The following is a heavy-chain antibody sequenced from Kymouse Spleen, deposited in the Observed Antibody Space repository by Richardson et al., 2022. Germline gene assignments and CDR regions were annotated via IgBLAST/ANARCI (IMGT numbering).Heavy chain of an antibody. D-gene: IGHD3-3*01. V-gene: IGHV1-69*05. CDR3: ARGGIFGVVTPYYYYGMDV. CDR2: IIPIFGTA. J-gene: IGHJ6*02. CDR1: GGTFSSYA. Sequence: QVQLVQSGAEVKKPGSSVKVSCKASGGTFSSYAISWVRQAPGQGLEWMGGIIPIFGTANYAQKFQGRVTITTDESTSTAYMELSSLRSEDTAVYYCARGGIFGVVTPYYYYGMDVWGQGTTVTVSS.